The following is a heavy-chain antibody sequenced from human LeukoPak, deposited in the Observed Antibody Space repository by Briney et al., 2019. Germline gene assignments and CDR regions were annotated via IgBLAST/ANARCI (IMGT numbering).Heavy chain of an antibody. CDR1: GGSITSYY. CDR3: ARMSGRPYYFDY. J-gene: IGHJ4*02. Sequence: SETLSLTCTVSGGSITSYYWSWIRQPPGKGLEWIGYIYYSGSTNYNPSLKGRVTISVDTSNNQFSLKLSSVTAADTAIYYCARMSGRPYYFDYWGQGTLVTVSS. CDR2: IYYSGST. D-gene: IGHD1-26*01. V-gene: IGHV4-59*08.